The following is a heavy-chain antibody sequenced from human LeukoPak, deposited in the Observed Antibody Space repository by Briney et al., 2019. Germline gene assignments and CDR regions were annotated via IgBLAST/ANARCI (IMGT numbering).Heavy chain of an antibody. D-gene: IGHD3-10*01. CDR2: ISDDGSNK. V-gene: IGHV3-30*18. Sequence: GGSLRLSCAASGFTFSSYGIHWVRQAPGKGLEWVAVISDDGSNKYYVDSVKGRFTISRDNSKNTVYLQMNSLGAEDTAVYYCAKDSGSGTAGDYWGQGTLVTVSS. CDR3: AKDSGSGTAGDY. J-gene: IGHJ4*02. CDR1: GFTFSSYG.